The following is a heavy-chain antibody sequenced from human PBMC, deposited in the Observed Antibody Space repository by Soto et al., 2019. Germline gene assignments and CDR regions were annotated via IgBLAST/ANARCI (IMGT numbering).Heavy chain of an antibody. J-gene: IGHJ6*02. CDR1: CGSIISSSYY. V-gene: IGHV4-61*05. D-gene: IGHD6-19*01. Sequence: SEALSLTVTVSCGSIISSSYYWGLIRQPPGKGLGWMVYIYYSVSTNYNPALTRRVTISVDTSTNQFSLKLSSVTAADTAVYYCARAGAVAGSPLYYYYGMDVWGQGTTVTVSS. CDR3: ARAGAVAGSPLYYYYGMDV. CDR2: IYYSVST.